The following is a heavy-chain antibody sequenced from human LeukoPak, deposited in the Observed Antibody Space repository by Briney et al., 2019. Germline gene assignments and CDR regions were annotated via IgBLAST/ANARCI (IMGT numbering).Heavy chain of an antibody. CDR3: ARPGLNYYGSGSYAGAFDI. Sequence: GESLKISCKGSGYSFTSYWIGWVRQMPGKGLEWMGIIYPGDSDTRYSPSFQGQVTISADKSISTAYLQWSSLKASDTAMYYCARPGLNYYGSGSYAGAFDIWGQGTMVTVSS. D-gene: IGHD3-10*01. V-gene: IGHV5-51*01. J-gene: IGHJ3*02. CDR1: GYSFTSYW. CDR2: IYPGDSDT.